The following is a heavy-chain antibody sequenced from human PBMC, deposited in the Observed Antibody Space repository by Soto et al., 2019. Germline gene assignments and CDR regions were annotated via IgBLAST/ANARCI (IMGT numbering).Heavy chain of an antibody. J-gene: IGHJ4*02. D-gene: IGHD3-22*01. CDR1: GGTFSSYA. Sequence: GASVKVSCKASGGTFSSYAISWVRQAPGQGLEWMGGIIPIFGTANYAQKFQGRVTITADKSTSTAYMELSSLRSEDTAVYYCARDSTYYYDSSGYYYHDYWGQGTLVTVPQ. CDR3: ARDSTYYYDSSGYYYHDY. CDR2: IIPIFGTA. V-gene: IGHV1-69*06.